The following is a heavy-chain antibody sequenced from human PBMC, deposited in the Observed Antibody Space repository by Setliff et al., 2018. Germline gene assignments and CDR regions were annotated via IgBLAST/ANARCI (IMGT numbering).Heavy chain of an antibody. V-gene: IGHV4-59*12. Sequence: SETLSLTCSVSGASINRDYWNWIRQPPGKGLEWIGYIHYSGTTYYNPSLKSPVTISVDTSKSQFSLSLYSVTVADTAVYYCARGQPRWFDPWGPGTLVTVSS. J-gene: IGHJ5*02. CDR3: ARGQPRWFDP. CDR2: IHYSGTT. CDR1: GASINRDY.